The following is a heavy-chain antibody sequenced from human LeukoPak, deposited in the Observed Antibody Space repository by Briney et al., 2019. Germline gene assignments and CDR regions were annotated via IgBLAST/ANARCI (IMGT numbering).Heavy chain of an antibody. Sequence: ASVKVSCKASGYTFTGYYIHWVRQAPGRGLECLGWIDPASGITNQPQKFQGRITVTRDTSASTVYMDLTGLTTDDTALYYCARVGAPGGLRPYHYYYWGQGTLVTVSS. V-gene: IGHV1-2*02. D-gene: IGHD3-16*01. CDR1: GYTFTGYY. CDR3: ARVGAPGGLRPYHYYY. CDR2: IDPASGIT. J-gene: IGHJ4*02.